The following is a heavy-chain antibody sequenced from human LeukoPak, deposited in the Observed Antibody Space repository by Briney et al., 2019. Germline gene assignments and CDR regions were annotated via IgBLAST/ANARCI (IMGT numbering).Heavy chain of an antibody. D-gene: IGHD6-13*01. CDR2: ISGSGGTT. CDR3: AKDRSSSSWFDGYDF. J-gene: IGHJ3*01. V-gene: IGHV3-23*01. Sequence: GSLRLSCTASGLIFSTCAMSWVRQAPGKGLEWVSAISGSGGTTYYADSVKGRFTISRDNSKNTLFLQMNSLRAEDTTVYYCAKDRSSSSWFDGYDFWGQGTMVTVSS. CDR1: GLIFSTCA.